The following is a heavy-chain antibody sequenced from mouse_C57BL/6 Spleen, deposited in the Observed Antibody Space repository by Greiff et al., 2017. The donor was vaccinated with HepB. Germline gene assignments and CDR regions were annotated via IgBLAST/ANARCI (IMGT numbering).Heavy chain of an antibody. V-gene: IGHV1-80*01. CDR2: IYPGDGDT. Sequence: VQLVESGAELVKPGASVKISCKASGYAFSSYWMNWVKQRPGKGLEWIGQIYPGDGDTNYNGKFKGKATLTADKSSSTAYMQLSSLTSEDSAVYCCARPVNRGYFDVWGTGTTVTVSS. D-gene: IGHD2-13*01. CDR1: GYAFSSYW. J-gene: IGHJ1*03. CDR3: ARPVNRGYFDV.